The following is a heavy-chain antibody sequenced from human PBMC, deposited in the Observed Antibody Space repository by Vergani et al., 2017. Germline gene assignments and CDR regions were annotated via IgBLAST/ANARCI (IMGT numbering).Heavy chain of an antibody. V-gene: IGHV3-15*07. J-gene: IGHJ6*02. CDR2: IKSTFDRGTT. D-gene: IGHD2-15*01. CDR3: TTDPRYCSDGSCYWLRDHHYYGMDV. Sequence: EVQLVESGGGIVKPGGSLRLSCVASGFSFRNAWMNWVRRTPGKGLEWVGRIKSTFDRGTTDYAAAVKGRLTISRDDSKNTLFLQMNGLKTEDIGVYYCTTDPRYCSDGSCYWLRDHHYYGMDVWGQGTTVTVSS. CDR1: GFSFRNAW.